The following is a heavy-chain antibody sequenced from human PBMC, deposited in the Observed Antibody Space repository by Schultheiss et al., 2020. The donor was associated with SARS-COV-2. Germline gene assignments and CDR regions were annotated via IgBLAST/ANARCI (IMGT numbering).Heavy chain of an antibody. Sequence: ASVKVSCKASGGTFSSYAISWVRQAPGQGLEWMGIINPSGGSTSYAQKFQGRVTMTRDTSTSTVYMELSSLRSEDTAVYYCARVLGIAVASDAFDIWGQGTMVTVSS. J-gene: IGHJ3*02. CDR1: GGTFSSYA. V-gene: IGHV1-46*01. CDR2: INPSGGST. CDR3: ARVLGIAVASDAFDI. D-gene: IGHD6-19*01.